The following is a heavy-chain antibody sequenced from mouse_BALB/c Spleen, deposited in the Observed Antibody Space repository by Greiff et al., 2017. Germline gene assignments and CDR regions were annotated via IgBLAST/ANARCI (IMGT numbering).Heavy chain of an antibody. Sequence: EVQLQQSGAELVKPGASVKLSCTASDFNIKDTYMHWVKQRPEQGLEWIGRIDPANGNTKYDPKFQGKATITADTSSNTAYLQLSSLTSEDTAVYYCARSITTATRSFAYWGQGTLVTVSA. J-gene: IGHJ3*01. CDR1: DFNIKDTY. V-gene: IGHV14-3*02. CDR3: ARSITTATRSFAY. CDR2: IDPANGNT. D-gene: IGHD1-2*01.